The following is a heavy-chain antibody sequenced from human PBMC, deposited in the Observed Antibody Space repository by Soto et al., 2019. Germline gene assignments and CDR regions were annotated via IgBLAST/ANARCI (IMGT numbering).Heavy chain of an antibody. J-gene: IGHJ4*02. V-gene: IGHV2-5*02. CDR2: IYWDDAK. D-gene: IGHD3-9*01. Sequence: QITLKESGPTLVKPTQTLTLTCTFSGFSLSTTEVGVAWIRQPPGKALEWLALIYWDDAKRYSPSLKSRLTITKDTSKNQVVLRMTNMDPVDTATYYCAHRFDWYYFDYWGQGTLVTVSS. CDR1: GFSLSTTEVG. CDR3: AHRFDWYYFDY.